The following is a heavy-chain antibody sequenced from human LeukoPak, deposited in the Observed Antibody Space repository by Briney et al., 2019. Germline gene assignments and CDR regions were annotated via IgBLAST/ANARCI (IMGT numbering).Heavy chain of an antibody. CDR1: GFTFSSYS. CDR3: AKVRGYSYFDAFDI. Sequence: PGGSLRLSCAASGFTFSSYSMNWVRQAPGKGLEWVSSISSSSSYIYYADSVKGRFTISRDNAKNSLYLQMNSLRAEDTAVYYCAKVRGYSYFDAFDIWGQGTMVTVSS. CDR2: ISSSSSYI. D-gene: IGHD5-18*01. V-gene: IGHV3-21*01. J-gene: IGHJ3*02.